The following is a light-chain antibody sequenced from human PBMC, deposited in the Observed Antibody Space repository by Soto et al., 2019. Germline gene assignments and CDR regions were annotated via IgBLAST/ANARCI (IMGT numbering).Light chain of an antibody. CDR1: QGISSW. CDR3: QQANSFPFT. Sequence: DIQMTQSPSSVSASVGDRVTITCRASQGISSWLGWYQQKQGKAPKLLIYAASSLQSGVPSRVSGSGSGTDFTLTFSSQQPEDFATYYCQQANSFPFTFGGGTKVEIK. CDR2: AAS. J-gene: IGKJ4*01. V-gene: IGKV1D-12*01.